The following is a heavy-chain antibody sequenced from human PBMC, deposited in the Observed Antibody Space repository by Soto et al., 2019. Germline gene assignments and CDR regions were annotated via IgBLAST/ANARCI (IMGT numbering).Heavy chain of an antibody. CDR3: ASDGYSSGWYLY. V-gene: IGHV4-59*08. CDR1: GGSISSYY. D-gene: IGHD6-19*01. Sequence: QVQLQESGPGLVKPSETLSLTCTVSGGSISSYYWSWIRQPPRKGLEWIGYIYYSGSTNYNPSIKGRGTISLDTSKNQCSLKLSSVTAADPAVYYCASDGYSSGWYLYWGQGTLVTVSS. J-gene: IGHJ4*02. CDR2: IYYSGST.